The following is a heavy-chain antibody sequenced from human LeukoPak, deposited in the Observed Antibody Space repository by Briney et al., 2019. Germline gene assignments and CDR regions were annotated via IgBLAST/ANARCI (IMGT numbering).Heavy chain of an antibody. CDR2: IYSPGTN. CDR3: ARGIGTSYESSRDAFDI. D-gene: IGHD3-22*01. V-gene: IGHV4-61*02. CDR1: AGSINSDDYY. J-gene: IGHJ3*02. Sequence: PSETLSLTCTVSAGSINSDDYYWNWIRQPAGKGLGWIGRIYSPGTNYNYNPSLKSRVTISIDTSKNQFSLKLTSVTAGDTAVYYCARGIGTSYESSRDAFDIWGQGTMVTVSS.